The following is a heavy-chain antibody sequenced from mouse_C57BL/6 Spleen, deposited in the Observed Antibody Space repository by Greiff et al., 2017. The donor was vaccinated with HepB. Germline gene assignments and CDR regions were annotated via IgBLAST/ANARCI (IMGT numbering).Heavy chain of an antibody. V-gene: IGHV1-81*01. CDR2: IYPRSGNT. Sequence: VQLQQSGAELARPGASVKLSCKASGYTFTSYGISWVKQRTGQGLEWIGEIYPRSGNTYYNEKFKGKATLTADKSSSTAYMELRSLTSEDSAVYFCARSRYDYDIAYWGQGTLVTVSA. J-gene: IGHJ3*01. CDR1: GYTFTSYG. D-gene: IGHD2-4*01. CDR3: ARSRYDYDIAY.